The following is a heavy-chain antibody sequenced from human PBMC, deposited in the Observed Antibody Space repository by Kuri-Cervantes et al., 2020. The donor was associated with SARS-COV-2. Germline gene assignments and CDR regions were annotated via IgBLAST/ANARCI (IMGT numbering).Heavy chain of an antibody. CDR1: GFTFSSYG. CDR2: ISHDGTTQ. CDR3: ARDGSPRVWNGYYMDY. D-gene: IGHD3-3*01. Sequence: GESLKISCAASGFTFSSYGMHWVRQAPGKGLEWVAVISHDGTTQNYADSLKGLFTISRDNSKNTLYLELNSLRAEDTAVYYCARDGSPRVWNGYYMDYWGQGTLVTDSS. J-gene: IGHJ4*02. V-gene: IGHV3-30*03.